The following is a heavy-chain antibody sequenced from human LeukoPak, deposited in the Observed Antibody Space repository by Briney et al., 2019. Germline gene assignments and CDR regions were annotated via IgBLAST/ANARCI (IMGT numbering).Heavy chain of an antibody. J-gene: IGHJ4*02. CDR2: VSYDGSNK. CDR1: GVIFNNFA. D-gene: IGHD5-24*01. CDR3: ARGAGYNYPYYFDY. V-gene: IGHV3-30*14. Sequence: GGSLRLSCAPSGVIFNNFAFHWVRQAPGKGLEWIAAVSYDGSNKYYADSVRGRLTISRDNSKNTLYLQMNSLRAEDTAVYYCARGAGYNYPYYFDYWGQGTLVTVSS.